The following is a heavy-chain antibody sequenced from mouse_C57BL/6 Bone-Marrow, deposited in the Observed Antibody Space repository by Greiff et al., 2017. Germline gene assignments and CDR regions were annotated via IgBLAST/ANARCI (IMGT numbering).Heavy chain of an antibody. Sequence: EVKLQASGPGLVKPSQSLSLTCSVTGYSITSGYYWNWIRQFPGNKLEWMGYISYDGSNNYNPSLKNRISITRDTSKNQFFLKLNSVTTEDTATYYCAMGFAYWGQGTLVTVSA. CDR1: GYSITSGYY. CDR2: ISYDGSN. D-gene: IGHD1-1*02. V-gene: IGHV3-6*01. CDR3: AMGFAY. J-gene: IGHJ3*01.